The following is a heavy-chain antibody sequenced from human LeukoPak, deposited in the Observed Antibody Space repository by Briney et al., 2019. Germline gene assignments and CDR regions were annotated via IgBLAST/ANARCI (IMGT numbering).Heavy chain of an antibody. Sequence: GGPLWLTCAASGFTFSSYWMSWARQAPPKGLEWVANRKQDGSEKYYVDSVKGRFTISRDNAKNSLYLQMNSLRGEDTAVYYCSREVSGYSSGWKGNYYYYMDVWGKGTTVTVSS. CDR1: GFTFSSYW. CDR3: SREVSGYSSGWKGNYYYYMDV. D-gene: IGHD6-19*01. V-gene: IGHV3-7*01. J-gene: IGHJ6*03. CDR2: RKQDGSEK.